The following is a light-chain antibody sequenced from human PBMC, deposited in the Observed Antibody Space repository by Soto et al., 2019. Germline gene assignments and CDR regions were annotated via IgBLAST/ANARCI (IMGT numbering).Light chain of an antibody. J-gene: IGLJ1*01. Sequence: QSVLTQPPSVSAAPGQKVTISCSGSSSNIGGNSVSWYQHHPGKVPKVIIYETSKRPSGVSDRFSGSKSGNTAPLTISGLQAEDEADYYCFSFTSTNTHVFGSGTKVTVL. V-gene: IGLV2-23*01. CDR1: SSNIGGNS. CDR2: ETS. CDR3: FSFTSTNTHV.